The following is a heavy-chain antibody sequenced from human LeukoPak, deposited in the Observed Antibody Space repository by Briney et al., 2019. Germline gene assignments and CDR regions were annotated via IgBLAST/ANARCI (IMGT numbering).Heavy chain of an antibody. J-gene: IGHJ4*02. V-gene: IGHV5-51*01. CDR2: IYPDDSDT. D-gene: IGHD3-22*01. Sequence: GESLKISCKASGYNFTNYWIGWVRQMPGKGLEWVGIIYPDDSDTRYSPSFQGQVTISADKSISTAYLQWSRLKASDTALYYCARPNYFDRSGYYAYWGQGTLVTVSS. CDR3: ARPNYFDRSGYYAY. CDR1: GYNFTNYW.